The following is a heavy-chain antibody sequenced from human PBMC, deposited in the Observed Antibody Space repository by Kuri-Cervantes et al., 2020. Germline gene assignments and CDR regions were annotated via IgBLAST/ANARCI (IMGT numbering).Heavy chain of an antibody. Sequence: ESLKISCTVSGGSISSSSYYWGWIRQPPGKGLEWIGSIYYSGSTYYNPSLKSRVTISVDTSKNQFSLKLSSVTVADTAVYYCARGGWLLPQRRGHYMDVWGKGTTVTVSS. CDR3: ARGGWLLPQRRGHYMDV. V-gene: IGHV4-39*07. J-gene: IGHJ6*03. CDR1: GGSISSSSYY. D-gene: IGHD3-22*01. CDR2: IYYSGST.